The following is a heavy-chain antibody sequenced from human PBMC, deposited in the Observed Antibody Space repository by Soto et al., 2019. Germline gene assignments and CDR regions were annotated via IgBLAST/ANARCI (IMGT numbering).Heavy chain of an antibody. D-gene: IGHD2-21*01. CDR1: GGSISSSSYY. CDR3: ARLVFGGGDYYYGMDV. CDR2: IYYSGST. Sequence: SETLSLTCTVSGGSISSSSYYWGWIRQPPGKGLEWIGSIYYSGSTYYNPSLKSRVTISVDTSKNQFSLKLSSVTAADTAVYYCARLVFGGGDYYYGMDVWGQGTTVTVSS. V-gene: IGHV4-39*01. J-gene: IGHJ6*02.